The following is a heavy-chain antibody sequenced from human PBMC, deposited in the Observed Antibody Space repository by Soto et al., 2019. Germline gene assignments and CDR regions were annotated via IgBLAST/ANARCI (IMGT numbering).Heavy chain of an antibody. CDR1: GGSFHNFY. V-gene: IGHV4-59*01. CDR2: VHYSGST. J-gene: IGHJ4*02. Sequence: SETLSLTCNLSGGSFHNFYWLWIRQPPGKGLEWVGHVHYSGSTNYSPSLNSRATISLDTSKSQLSLKLRSVTAADTAMYFCARGVDSYAKSGYLSFDSWGQGIPVTVSS. D-gene: IGHD3-3*01. CDR3: ARGVDSYAKSGYLSFDS.